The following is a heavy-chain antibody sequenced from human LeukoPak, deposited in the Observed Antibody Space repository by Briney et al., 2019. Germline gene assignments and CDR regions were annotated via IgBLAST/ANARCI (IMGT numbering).Heavy chain of an antibody. V-gene: IGHV4-39*01. Sequence: SETLSLTCTVADGSISSNNDDWGWIRQPPGKGLEWIGSRFYSGSTYYNPSLKSRVTVSVDTSKNQFFLRLNSVTAADTAVYHCARHLSVAGTNYNWFDRWGQGTQVTVSS. CDR3: ARHLSVAGTNYNWFDR. CDR2: RFYSGST. CDR1: DGSISSNNDD. J-gene: IGHJ5*02. D-gene: IGHD6-19*01.